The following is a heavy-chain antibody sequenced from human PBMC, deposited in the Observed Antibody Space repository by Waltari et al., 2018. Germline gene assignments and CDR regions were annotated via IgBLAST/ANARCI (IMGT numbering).Heavy chain of an antibody. V-gene: IGHV3-30*18. Sequence: QFQLVESGGGVVQPGRSLRLSCAASGFIFGNCNMHWVRQTPGQGRQWVAAISHDGSNKDYADSVKGRFTVSRDNSNNTLYLQINSLRADDTGIYFCVKYSGFDYFFDYWGQGTLVTVSS. J-gene: IGHJ4*02. CDR3: VKYSGFDYFFDY. CDR2: ISHDGSNK. CDR1: GFIFGNCN. D-gene: IGHD5-12*01.